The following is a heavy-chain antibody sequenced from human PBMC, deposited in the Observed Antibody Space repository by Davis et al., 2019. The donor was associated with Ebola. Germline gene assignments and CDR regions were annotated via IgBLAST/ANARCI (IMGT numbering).Heavy chain of an antibody. D-gene: IGHD3-3*01. CDR2: IFPNTGGT. V-gene: IGHV1-2*06. J-gene: IGHJ4*02. CDR1: GYTFTSYY. Sequence: ASVKVSCKASGYTFTSYYIHWVRQAPGQGLEWMGRIFPNTGGTNYAQKFHGRVTMTGDASITTAYMELSSLTSDDTAIYYCARDWSNVLESWGQGTLVTVSS. CDR3: ARDWSNVLES.